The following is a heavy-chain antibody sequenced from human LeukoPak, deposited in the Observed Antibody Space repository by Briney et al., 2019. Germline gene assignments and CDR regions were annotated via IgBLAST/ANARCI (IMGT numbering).Heavy chain of an antibody. D-gene: IGHD5-12*01. J-gene: IGHJ4*02. Sequence: ETLSLTCAVSGGSISSSNWWSWVRQPPGKGLEWVSSISSSSSYIYYADSVKGRFTISRDNSKNTLYLQMNSLRAEDTAVYYCARGPSGYHNTGGQGTLVTVSS. CDR1: GGSISSSN. V-gene: IGHV3-21*01. CDR3: ARGPSGYHNT. CDR2: ISSSSSYI.